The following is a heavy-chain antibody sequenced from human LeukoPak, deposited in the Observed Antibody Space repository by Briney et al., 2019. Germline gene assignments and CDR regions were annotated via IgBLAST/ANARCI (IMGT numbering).Heavy chain of an antibody. CDR2: INPNSGGT. J-gene: IGHJ4*02. CDR3: ARDHYCSGGSCYWRFDY. D-gene: IGHD2-15*01. V-gene: IGHV1-2*02. Sequence: ASVKVSCKASGYTFTGYYMHWVRQAPGQGLEWMGWINPNSGGTNYAQKFQGRVTMTRDTSISTAYMELGRLRSDDTAVYYCARDHYCSGGSCYWRFDYWGQGTLVTVSS. CDR1: GYTFTGYY.